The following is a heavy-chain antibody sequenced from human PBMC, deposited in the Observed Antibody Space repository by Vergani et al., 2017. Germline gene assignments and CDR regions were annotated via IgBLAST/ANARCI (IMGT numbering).Heavy chain of an antibody. V-gene: IGHV1-46*01. CDR1: GYTFTSYY. J-gene: IGHJ5*02. D-gene: IGHD2-2*01. Sequence: QVQLVQSGAEVKKPGASVKVSCKASGYTFTSYYMHWVRQAPGQGLEWMGIINPSGGSTSYAQKFQGRVTMTRDTSTSTVYMELSSLRSEATAVYYCARDSRDCSSTSCYVGRDWFDPWGQGTLVTVSS. CDR2: INPSGGST. CDR3: ARDSRDCSSTSCYVGRDWFDP.